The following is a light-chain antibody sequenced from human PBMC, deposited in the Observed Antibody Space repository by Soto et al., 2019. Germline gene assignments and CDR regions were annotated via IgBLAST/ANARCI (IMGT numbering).Light chain of an antibody. J-gene: IGKJ1*01. V-gene: IGKV3-15*01. CDR1: QSVSSN. Sequence: EIVMTQSPATLSVSPGESATLSCRASQSVSSNLAWHQQKPGQAPRILMYDASTRATGISARFSGSGSGTEFTLTISSLQSEDFAVYYCQQRSNWPRTFGQGTKVDI. CDR2: DAS. CDR3: QQRSNWPRT.